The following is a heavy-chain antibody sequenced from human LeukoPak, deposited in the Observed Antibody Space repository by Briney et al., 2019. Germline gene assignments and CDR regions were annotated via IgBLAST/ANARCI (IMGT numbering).Heavy chain of an antibody. CDR2: ISGSGGST. D-gene: IGHD6-6*01. CDR3: AMSYSSSSVVAFDI. CDR1: GFTFSSYA. V-gene: IGHV3-23*01. J-gene: IGHJ3*02. Sequence: GGSLRLSCVASGFTFSSYAINWVRQVPGKGLEWVSAISGSGGSTFYVASVKGRLTISRDNSKNTLYLQMNSLRAEDTAVYYCAMSYSSSSVVAFDIWGQGTMVTVSS.